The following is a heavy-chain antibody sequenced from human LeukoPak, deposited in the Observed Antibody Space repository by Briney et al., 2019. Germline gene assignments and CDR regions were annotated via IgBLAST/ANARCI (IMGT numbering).Heavy chain of an antibody. CDR2: LSPSGADT. CDR1: GFTFRSYS. J-gene: IGHJ3*02. Sequence: GGSLRLSCAASGFTFRSYSMNWVRQAPGKGLEWVSTLSPSGADTYYADSVKGRFTISRDISKNTLYLQMNSLRAEDTAVYYCARRAYNWGAFDIWGQGTMVTVSS. V-gene: IGHV3-23*01. CDR3: ARRAYNWGAFDI. D-gene: IGHD5-24*01.